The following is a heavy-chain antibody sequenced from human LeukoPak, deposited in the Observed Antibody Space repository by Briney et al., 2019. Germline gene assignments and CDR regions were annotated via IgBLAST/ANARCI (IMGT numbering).Heavy chain of an antibody. CDR1: GFTFSTYA. D-gene: IGHD3-22*01. Sequence: GGSLRLSCAASGFTFSTYAMSWVRQAPGKGLEWVSAISGSGGSTYYVDSVKGRFTISRDNSKNTLYLQMNSLRAEDTALYYCARGITMMVDWGQGTLVTVSS. V-gene: IGHV3-23*01. J-gene: IGHJ4*02. CDR3: ARGITMMVD. CDR2: ISGSGGST.